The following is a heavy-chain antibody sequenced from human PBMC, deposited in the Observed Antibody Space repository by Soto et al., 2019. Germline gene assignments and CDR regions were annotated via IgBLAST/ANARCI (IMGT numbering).Heavy chain of an antibody. Sequence: GGSLRLSCAASGFTFSSYWMHWVRQAPGKGLVWVSRINSDGSSTSYADSVKGRFTISRDNAKNTLYLQMNSLRAEDTAVYYCARGPHAPTYDSSGSPYYYGMDVWGQGTTVTVSS. J-gene: IGHJ6*02. V-gene: IGHV3-74*01. CDR2: INSDGSST. D-gene: IGHD3-22*01. CDR3: ARGPHAPTYDSSGSPYYYGMDV. CDR1: GFTFSSYW.